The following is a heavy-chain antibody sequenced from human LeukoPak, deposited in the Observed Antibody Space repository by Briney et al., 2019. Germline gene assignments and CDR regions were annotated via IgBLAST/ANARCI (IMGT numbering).Heavy chain of an antibody. J-gene: IGHJ3*02. D-gene: IGHD5-24*01. Sequence: SETLSLTCTVSGGSISSYYWSWIRQPPGKGLEWTGYIYYSGSTNYNPSLKSRVTISVDTSKNQFSLKLSSVTAADTAVYYCARDNRDGYRDAFDIWGQGTMVTVSS. CDR2: IYYSGST. CDR3: ARDNRDGYRDAFDI. CDR1: GGSISSYY. V-gene: IGHV4-59*12.